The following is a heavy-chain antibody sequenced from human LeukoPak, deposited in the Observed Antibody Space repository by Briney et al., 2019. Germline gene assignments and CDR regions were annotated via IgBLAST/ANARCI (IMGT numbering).Heavy chain of an antibody. CDR2: INPNSGGT. D-gene: IGHD4/OR15-4a*01. Sequence: ASVKVSCKASGYTFASHAVHWVRQAPGQGLEWMGWINPNSGGTNYAQKFQGRVTMTRDTSISTAYMELSRLRSDDTAVYYCARPLLWWPQVGYFDYWGQGTLVTVSS. J-gene: IGHJ4*02. CDR1: GYTFASHA. CDR3: ARPLLWWPQVGYFDY. V-gene: IGHV1-2*02.